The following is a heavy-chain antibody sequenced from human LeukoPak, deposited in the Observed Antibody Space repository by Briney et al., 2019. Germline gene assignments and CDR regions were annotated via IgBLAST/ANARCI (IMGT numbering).Heavy chain of an antibody. CDR2: IYYSGST. J-gene: IGHJ5*02. CDR3: ARARTGTSHHYNWFDP. D-gene: IGHD3/OR15-3a*01. CDR1: GGSISSSSYY. Sequence: SETLSLTCTVSGGSISSSSYYWGWIRQPPGKGLEWIGSIYYSGSTYYNPSLKSRVTISVDTSKNQFSLKLSSVTAADTAVYYCARARTGTSHHYNWFDPWGQGTLVTVSS. V-gene: IGHV4-39*07.